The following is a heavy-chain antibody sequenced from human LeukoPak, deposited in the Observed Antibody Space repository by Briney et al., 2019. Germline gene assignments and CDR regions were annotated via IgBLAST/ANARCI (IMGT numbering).Heavy chain of an antibody. Sequence: GGSLRLSCAASGFIFSSYGMHWVRQAPDKGLEWVAFIRYDGSRKYYADSVKGRFTISRDNSKNTLYLQMNSLRAEDTAVYYCAKDQGYGANDYWGQGTLVTVSS. CDR1: GFIFSSYG. CDR3: AKDQGYGANDY. V-gene: IGHV3-30*02. J-gene: IGHJ4*02. CDR2: IRYDGSRK. D-gene: IGHD4-17*01.